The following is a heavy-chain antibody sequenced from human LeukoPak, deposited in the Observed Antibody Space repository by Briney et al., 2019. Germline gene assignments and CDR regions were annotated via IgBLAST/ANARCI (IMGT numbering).Heavy chain of an antibody. V-gene: IGHV1-3*01. J-gene: IGHJ4*02. CDR3: AREPFWSGYYSNLHFDY. CDR2: INAGNGNT. Sequence: GASVKVSCKASGYTFTSYAMHWVRQAPGQRLEWMGWINAGNGNTKYSQKFQGRVTITRDTSASTAYMELSSLRSEDTAVYYCAREPFWSGYYSNLHFDYWGQGTLVTVSS. D-gene: IGHD3-3*01. CDR1: GYTFTSYA.